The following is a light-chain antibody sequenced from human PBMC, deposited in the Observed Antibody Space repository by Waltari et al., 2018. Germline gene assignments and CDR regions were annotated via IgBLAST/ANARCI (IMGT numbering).Light chain of an antibody. CDR2: WAS. J-gene: IGKJ4*01. V-gene: IGKV4-1*01. CDR3: QQYYSTRA. Sequence: DIVMTQSPDSLAVSLGERATTNCKSRQSVLYSSNNKNYLAWYPQKPGQPPKLLIYWASTRESGVPDRFSGSGSGTDFTLTISSLQAEDVAVYYCQQYYSTRAFGGGTKVEIK. CDR1: QSVLYSSNNKNY.